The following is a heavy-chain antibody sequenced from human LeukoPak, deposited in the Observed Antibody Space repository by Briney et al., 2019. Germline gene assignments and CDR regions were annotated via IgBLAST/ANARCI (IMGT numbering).Heavy chain of an antibody. Sequence: GGSLRLSCAASGFPFNSYAMHWVRQAPGNGLEWVAAISSDGTYIYYADSVRGRFTISRDNSKDTLYLQMSSLRAEGTAVYYCARDRSRNGGSCLDYWGPGTLVTVSS. CDR3: ARDRSRNGGSCLDY. J-gene: IGHJ4*02. V-gene: IGHV3-30-3*01. CDR2: ISSDGTYI. CDR1: GFPFNSYA. D-gene: IGHD2-15*01.